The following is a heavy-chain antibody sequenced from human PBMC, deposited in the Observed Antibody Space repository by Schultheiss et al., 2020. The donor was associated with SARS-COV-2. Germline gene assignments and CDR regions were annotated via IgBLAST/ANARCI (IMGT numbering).Heavy chain of an antibody. CDR3: ARGNDILTGYGVDY. Sequence: SETLSLTCAVYGGSFSGYYWSWIRQPPGKGLEWIGYIYHSGSTYYNPSLKSRVTISVDTSKNQFSLKLSSVTAADTAVYYCARGNDILTGYGVDYWGQGTLVTVSS. CDR2: IYHSGST. D-gene: IGHD3-9*01. CDR1: GGSFSGYY. J-gene: IGHJ4*02. V-gene: IGHV4-34*01.